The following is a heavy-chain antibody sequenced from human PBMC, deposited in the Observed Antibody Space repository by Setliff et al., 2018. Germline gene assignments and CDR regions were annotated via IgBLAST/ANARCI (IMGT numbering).Heavy chain of an antibody. V-gene: IGHV4-4*07. Sequence: SETLSLTCTVSGGSMGSYYWTWIRQSAGKGLEWIGRVYTTGSTAFNPSHNSRVTMSLDKSKNQFSLKLYSVTAADTAVYFCARVRITPYCMDVWGKGTTVTVSS. J-gene: IGHJ6*03. D-gene: IGHD3-10*01. CDR3: ARVRITPYCMDV. CDR2: VYTTGST. CDR1: GGSMGSYY.